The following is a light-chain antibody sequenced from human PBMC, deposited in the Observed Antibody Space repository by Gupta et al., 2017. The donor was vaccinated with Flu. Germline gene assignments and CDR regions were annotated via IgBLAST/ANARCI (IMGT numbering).Light chain of an antibody. CDR3: QQDDSAPRT. J-gene: IGKJ1*01. CDR1: HNGWYSSNNKNY. V-gene: IGKV4-1*01. CDR2: WAS. Sequence: SLSERATINCKSSHNGWYSSNNKNYLAWYKQKQGQPPKLLIYWASNREAGVPDRFSGRGSGTDFTLTISSLQAEDVAVYYCQQDDSAPRTFGQGTKVEIK.